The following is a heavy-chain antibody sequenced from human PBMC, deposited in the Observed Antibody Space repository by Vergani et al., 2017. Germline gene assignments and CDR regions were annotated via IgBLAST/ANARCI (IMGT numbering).Heavy chain of an antibody. V-gene: IGHV3-30*18. CDR1: GLPFSSHG. CDR3: AKDNVPGYYDSSGYCDY. CDR2: ISFDGTQT. D-gene: IGHD3-22*01. Sequence: QVQLVESGGGVVQPGKSLRLSCATSGLPFSSHGMHWVRQAPGKGLEWVAVISFDGTQTYYADSVKGRFTISRDNSKNTLSLQMNSLRVEDTAVYYCAKDNVPGYYDSSGYCDYWGQGTRVTVS. J-gene: IGHJ4*02.